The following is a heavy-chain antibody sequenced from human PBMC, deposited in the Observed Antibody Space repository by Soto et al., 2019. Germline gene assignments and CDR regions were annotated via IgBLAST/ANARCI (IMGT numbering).Heavy chain of an antibody. V-gene: IGHV3-23*01. CDR1: GFTFSSYA. CDR3: AKERSSSQNSSPNWFDP. J-gene: IGHJ5*02. Sequence: GGSLRLSCAASGFTFSSYAMSWVRQAPGKGLEWVSAISGSGGSTYYADSVKGRFTISRDNSKNTLYLQMNSLRAEDTAVYYCAKERSSSQNSSPNWFDPWGQGTLVTVSS. D-gene: IGHD6-13*01. CDR2: ISGSGGST.